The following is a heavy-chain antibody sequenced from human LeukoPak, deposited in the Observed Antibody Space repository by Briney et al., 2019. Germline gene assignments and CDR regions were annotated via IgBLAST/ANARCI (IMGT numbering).Heavy chain of an antibody. Sequence: PGGSLRLSCAASGFTFSTYNMNWVRQAPGKGLEWVSYISSSSSTVHYADSVKGRFTISRDNAKNSLYLQMNSLRTEDTAVYYCAGASSSPCGDDCFSLYRYMDVWGKGTTVTVSS. CDR1: GFTFSTYN. D-gene: IGHD2-21*01. CDR2: ISSSSSTV. CDR3: AGASSSPCGDDCFSLYRYMDV. J-gene: IGHJ6*03. V-gene: IGHV3-48*01.